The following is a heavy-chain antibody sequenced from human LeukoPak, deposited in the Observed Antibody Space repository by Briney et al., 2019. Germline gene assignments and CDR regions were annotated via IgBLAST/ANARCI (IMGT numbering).Heavy chain of an antibody. D-gene: IGHD2-8*01. CDR1: GFTFSSSA. CDR3: ARAYGTNGYFQLPIDY. J-gene: IGHJ4*02. Sequence: GGSLRLSCAASGFTFSSSAMSWVRQAPGKGLEWVSGITASGDTTHHVDSVKGRFTIARDNSKNTLFLQMNSLRVEDTALYYCARAYGTNGYFQLPIDYWGQGALVTVSS. CDR2: ITASGDTT. V-gene: IGHV3-23*01.